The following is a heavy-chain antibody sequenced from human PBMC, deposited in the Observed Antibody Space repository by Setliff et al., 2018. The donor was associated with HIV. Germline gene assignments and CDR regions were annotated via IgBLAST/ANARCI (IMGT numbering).Heavy chain of an antibody. Sequence: SETLSLTCLVFGYSITNGNYWAWIRQSPGKGLEWIGSIYSTGHTYYNPSHKSRLTMSVDTAKNRFSLKLISVTAADTAVYYCARDRALRFSKSPSFNSFDVWGQGALVTVS. V-gene: IGHV4-38-2*02. CDR3: ARDRALRFSKSPSFNSFDV. CDR1: GYSITNGNY. D-gene: IGHD3-10*01. CDR2: IYSTGHT. J-gene: IGHJ4*02.